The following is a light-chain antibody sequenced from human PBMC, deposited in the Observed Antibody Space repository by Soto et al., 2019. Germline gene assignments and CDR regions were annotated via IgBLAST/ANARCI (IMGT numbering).Light chain of an antibody. J-gene: IGKJ1*01. CDR2: DAS. V-gene: IGKV3-11*01. CDR1: QSIGSY. CDR3: QHRSNSPPTWT. Sequence: EIVLTQSPATLSLSPGDRATLSCRASQSIGSYLAWYQQKPGQAPRLLIYDASNRATGMPARFSGSGSGTDFTLTISSLESEDFAVYFCQHRSNSPPTWTFGQGTKVEIK.